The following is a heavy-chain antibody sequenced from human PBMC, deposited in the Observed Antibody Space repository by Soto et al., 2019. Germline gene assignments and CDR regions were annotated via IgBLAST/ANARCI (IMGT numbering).Heavy chain of an antibody. CDR2: IYYSGST. CDR3: ARNYSIGCRMWFDT. D-gene: IGHD6-19*01. Sequence: SETLALTCRVPGGSINSSSYFWGWVRQPPVKVLEWIGSIYYSGSTYYNPSLRSRVTISVDTSNNQFSLKLSSVTAADTAVFYCARNYSIGCRMWFDTWGEGTMVNDSS. V-gene: IGHV4-39*01. J-gene: IGHJ5*02. CDR1: GGSINSSSYF.